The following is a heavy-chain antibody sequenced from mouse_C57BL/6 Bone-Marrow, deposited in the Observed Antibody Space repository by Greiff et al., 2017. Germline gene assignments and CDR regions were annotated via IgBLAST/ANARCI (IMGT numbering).Heavy chain of an antibody. J-gene: IGHJ1*03. CDR2: IYPRSGNT. CDR1: GYTFTSYG. Sequence: VQLQQSGAELARPGASVKLSCKASGYTFTSYGISWVKQRTGQGLEWIGEIYPRSGNTYYNEKFKGKATLPADKSSSTAYMELRSLTSEDSAVYFCARFHYYGSTHWYFDVWGTGTTVTVSS. D-gene: IGHD1-1*01. CDR3: ARFHYYGSTHWYFDV. V-gene: IGHV1-81*01.